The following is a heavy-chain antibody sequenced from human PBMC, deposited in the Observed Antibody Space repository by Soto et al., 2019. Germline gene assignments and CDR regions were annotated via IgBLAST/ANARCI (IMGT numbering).Heavy chain of an antibody. J-gene: IGHJ4*02. CDR3: ARDGGGRVGATLYDY. CDR2: LTAGNGNR. CDR1: GYTFTGFA. V-gene: IGHV1-3*01. Sequence: QVQLVQSGAEVRKPGASVQVSCKASGYTFTGFAVHWVRQAPGQSLEWMGWLTAGNGNRKYSQNFQVRVTITSDTSATTSYMELSSLRSEDTAVYFCARDGGGRVGATLYDYWGQGTLVTVSS. D-gene: IGHD1-26*01.